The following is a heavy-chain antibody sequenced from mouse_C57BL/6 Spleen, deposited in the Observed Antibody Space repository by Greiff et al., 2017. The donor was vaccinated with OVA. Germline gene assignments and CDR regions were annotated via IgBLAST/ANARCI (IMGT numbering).Heavy chain of an antibody. CDR1: GYTFTSYT. CDR3: ARAYYYGSSWGSYFDY. Sequence: QVQLQQSGAELARPGASVKMSCKASGYTFTSYTMHWVNQRPGQGLEWIGYINPSSGYTKYNQKFKDKATLTADKSSSTAYMQLSSLTSEDAAVYYCARAYYYGSSWGSYFDYWGQGTTLTVSA. D-gene: IGHD1-1*01. CDR2: INPSSGYT. V-gene: IGHV1-4*01. J-gene: IGHJ2*01.